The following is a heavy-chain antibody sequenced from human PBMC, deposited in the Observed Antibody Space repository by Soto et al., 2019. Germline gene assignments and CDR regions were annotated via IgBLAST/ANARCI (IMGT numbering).Heavy chain of an antibody. CDR3: ARHSKFVTGSRFDP. CDR2: IYPDDSDT. D-gene: IGHD1-26*01. Sequence: GESLKISCKASGYTFTNYWIGWVRQMPGEGLEWMGIIYPDDSDTRYSPSFQGQVTISADRSISTAYLQWSSLKASDTAMYYCARHSKFVTGSRFDPWGQGTLVTVSS. CDR1: GYTFTNYW. V-gene: IGHV5-51*01. J-gene: IGHJ5*02.